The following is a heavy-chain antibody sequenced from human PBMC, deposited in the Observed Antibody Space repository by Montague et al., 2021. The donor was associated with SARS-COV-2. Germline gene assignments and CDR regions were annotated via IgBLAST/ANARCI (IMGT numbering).Heavy chain of an antibody. CDR3: ARGRAVTTFYYYYYGMDV. Sequence: SETLSLTCAVYGGSFSGYYWSWIRQPPGKGLEWIGEINHSGSTNYNPSLKSRVTISVDTSKNQFSLKLSSVTAADTAVYHCARGRAVTTFYYYYYGMDVGAKGPRSPSP. D-gene: IGHD4-17*01. V-gene: IGHV4-34*01. CDR1: GGSFSGYY. J-gene: IGHJ6*02. CDR2: INHSGST.